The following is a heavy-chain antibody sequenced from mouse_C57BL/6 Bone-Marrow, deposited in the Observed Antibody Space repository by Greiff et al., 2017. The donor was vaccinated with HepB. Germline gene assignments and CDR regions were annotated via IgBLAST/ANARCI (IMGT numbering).Heavy chain of an antibody. V-gene: IGHV5-4*01. CDR2: ISDGGSYT. CDR1: GFTFSSYA. J-gene: IGHJ2*01. D-gene: IGHD2-5*01. CDR3: ARGDYSNY. Sequence: EVQGVESGGGLVKPGGSLKLSCAASGFTFSSYAMSWVRQTPEKRLEWVATISDGGSYTYYPDNVKGRFTISRDNAKNNLYLQMRHLKSEDTAMYYCARGDYSNYWGQGTTLTVSS.